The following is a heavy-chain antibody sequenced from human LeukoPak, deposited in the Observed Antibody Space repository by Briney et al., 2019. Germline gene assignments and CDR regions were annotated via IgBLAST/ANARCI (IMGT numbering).Heavy chain of an antibody. J-gene: IGHJ5*02. CDR3: ARAALSFWFDP. V-gene: IGHV1-2*02. CDR1: GYTFSAFY. CDR2: INPNSGGT. Sequence: GASVKVSCKTSGYTFSAFYMHWVRQAPGQGLEWMGWINPNSGGTNYAQKFQGRVTMTRDTSISTAYMELSRLRSDDTAVYYCARAALSFWFDPWGQGTLVTVSS.